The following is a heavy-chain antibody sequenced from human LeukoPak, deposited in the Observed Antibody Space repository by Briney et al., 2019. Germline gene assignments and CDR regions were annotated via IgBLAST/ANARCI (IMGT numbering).Heavy chain of an antibody. CDR2: IYPSGST. Sequence: SETLSLTCTVSAGSISNNYWSWIRQPAGKGLEWIGRIYPSGSTDYNPSLKSRVTMSVDTSKNQFSLKLSSVTAADTAVYYCAREPPYSSSWYVDYWGQGTLVTVSS. CDR3: AREPPYSSSWYVDY. V-gene: IGHV4-4*07. D-gene: IGHD6-13*01. J-gene: IGHJ4*02. CDR1: AGSISNNY.